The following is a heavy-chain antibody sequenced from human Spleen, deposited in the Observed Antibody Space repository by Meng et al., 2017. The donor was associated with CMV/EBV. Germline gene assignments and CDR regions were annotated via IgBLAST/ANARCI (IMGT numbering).Heavy chain of an antibody. Sequence: GGSLRLSCAASGFTFSSYAMHWVRQAPGKGLEWVAVISYDGSNKYYADSVKGRFTISRDNSKNTLYLQMNSLRAEDTAVYYCARVLKKKQLVVGLYYYYGMDVWGQGTTVTVSS. CDR2: ISYDGSNK. CDR1: GFTFSSYA. V-gene: IGHV3-30*04. J-gene: IGHJ6*02. D-gene: IGHD6-13*01. CDR3: ARVLKKKQLVVGLYYYYGMDV.